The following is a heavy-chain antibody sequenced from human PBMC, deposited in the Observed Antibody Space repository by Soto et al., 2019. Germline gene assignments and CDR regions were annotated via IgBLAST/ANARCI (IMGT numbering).Heavy chain of an antibody. J-gene: IGHJ4*02. D-gene: IGHD6-13*01. CDR2: INPNSGGT. V-gene: IGHV1-2*04. CDR3: ARVSSSSWYEESYFDY. Sequence: ASVKVSCKASGYTFTGYYMHWVRQAPGQGLEWMGWINPNSGGTNYAQKFQGWVTMTRDTSISTAYMELSRLRSDDTAVYYCARVSSSSWYEESYFDYRGQGTLVTVSS. CDR1: GYTFTGYY.